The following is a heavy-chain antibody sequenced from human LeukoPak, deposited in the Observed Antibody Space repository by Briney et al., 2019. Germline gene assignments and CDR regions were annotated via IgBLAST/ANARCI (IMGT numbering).Heavy chain of an antibody. CDR3: AVGLRSYFDY. J-gene: IGHJ4*02. Sequence: SETLSLTCTVSGGSISSSSYYWGWIRQPPGKGLEWIGSIYYSGSAYYNPSLKSRVTISVDTSKNQFSLKLSSVTAADTAVYYCAVGLRSYFDYWGQGTLVTVSS. CDR1: GGSISSSSYY. D-gene: IGHD4-17*01. V-gene: IGHV4-39*01. CDR2: IYYSGSA.